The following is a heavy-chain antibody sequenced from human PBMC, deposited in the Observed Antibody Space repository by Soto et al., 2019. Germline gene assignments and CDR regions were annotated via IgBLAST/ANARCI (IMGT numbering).Heavy chain of an antibody. V-gene: IGHV3-64*01. D-gene: IGHD5-12*01. Sequence: EVQLVESGGGLVQPGGSLRLSCAVSGFTLSDFSMHWVRQAAGKVLEFVSAISYKGGSTYYANSVKGRFTISRDNSKNTLYLQMGSLRAEDVAVFYCARVSARGQAAFDIWGQGTMVTVFS. CDR1: GFTLSDFS. CDR3: ARVSARGQAAFDI. CDR2: ISYKGGST. J-gene: IGHJ3*02.